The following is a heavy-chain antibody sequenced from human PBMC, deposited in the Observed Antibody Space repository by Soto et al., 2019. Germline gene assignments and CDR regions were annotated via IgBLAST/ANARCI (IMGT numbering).Heavy chain of an antibody. CDR1: GFTFSSHC. V-gene: IGHV3-7*04. CDR3: GRVAVAGRGLDY. J-gene: IGHJ4*02. Sequence: EVQLVESGGGLVQPGGSLRLSCAASGFTFSSHCMTWVRQAPGKGLEWVANIKKDGSEKYDVDAVKGRITISRDNAQNALLLQMTRLRAEDAAVYYCGRVAVAGRGLDYWGQGTLVTVSS. D-gene: IGHD6-19*01. CDR2: IKKDGSEK.